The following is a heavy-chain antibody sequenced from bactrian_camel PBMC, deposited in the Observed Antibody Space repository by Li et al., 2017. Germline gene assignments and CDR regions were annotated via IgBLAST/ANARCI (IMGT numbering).Heavy chain of an antibody. CDR1: RGFDDRDA. CDR3: ALDRPNRLVAPLITFRKIRNCGDTDDLY. V-gene: IGHV3S53*01. CDR2: IAPDGKE. J-gene: IGHJ4*01. D-gene: IGHD7*01. Sequence: QLVESGGGSVQIGGTLTLACTASRGFDDRDAEWGWFRQAPGAQCEMVASIAPDGKEYYSDSVKGRFAISRVNGENAVRLRMSDLSPRDTAVYFCALDRPNRLVAPLITFRKIRNCGDTDDLYWGQGTQVTVS.